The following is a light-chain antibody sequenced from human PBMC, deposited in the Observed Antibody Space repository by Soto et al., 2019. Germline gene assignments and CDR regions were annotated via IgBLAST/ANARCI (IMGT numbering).Light chain of an antibody. CDR3: VSYTSDVNPYL. CDR2: EVT. V-gene: IGLV2-14*01. J-gene: IGLJ1*01. Sequence: QSALTQPASVSGSPGQSITISCTGTSSDIGAHKFVSWYQHHPGKAPKLIISEVTNRPSGISNRFSGSKSGNTASLTISGLQAEDEAAYFCVSYTSDVNPYLFGTVTKVTVL. CDR1: SSDIGAHKF.